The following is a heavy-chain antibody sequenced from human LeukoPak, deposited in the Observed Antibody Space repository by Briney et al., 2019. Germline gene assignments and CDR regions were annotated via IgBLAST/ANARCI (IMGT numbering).Heavy chain of an antibody. CDR1: GGSITSYY. CDR3: ARVDSTKWYYFDY. V-gene: IGHV4-59*01. Sequence: SETLSLTCTVSGGSITSYYWSWIRQPPGKGLEWIGYIYYSGSANYNPSLKSRGTLSLDTSKNQFSLKLRSVTAADTAVYYCARVDSTKWYYFDYWGQGTLVTVSS. CDR2: IYYSGSA. D-gene: IGHD2/OR15-2a*01. J-gene: IGHJ4*02.